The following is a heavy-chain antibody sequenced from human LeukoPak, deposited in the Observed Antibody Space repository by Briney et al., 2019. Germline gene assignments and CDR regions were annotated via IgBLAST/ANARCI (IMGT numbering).Heavy chain of an antibody. CDR2: INHSGGT. CDR1: GGSFSGYY. V-gene: IGHV4-34*01. J-gene: IGHJ4*02. Sequence: SETLSLTCAVYGGSFSGYYWSWIRQPPGKGLEWIGEINHSGGTNYNPSLKSRVTISVDTSKNQFSLKLSSVTAADTAVYYCAGGRSWFHYFDYWGQGTLVTVSS. D-gene: IGHD6-13*01. CDR3: AGGRSWFHYFDY.